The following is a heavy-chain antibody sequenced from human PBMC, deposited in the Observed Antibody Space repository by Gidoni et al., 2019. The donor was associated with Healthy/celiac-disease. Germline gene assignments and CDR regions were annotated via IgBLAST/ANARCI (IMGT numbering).Heavy chain of an antibody. CDR3: ARGATAMVTPYYYGMDV. CDR2: IIPIFGTA. Sequence: QVQLVQSGAAVKKPGSSVKVSCKASGGTFSSYAISWVRQAPGQGLEWMGGIIPIFGTANYAQKFQGRVTITADESTSTAYMELSSLRSEDTAVYYCARGATAMVTPYYYGMDVWGQGTTVTVSS. D-gene: IGHD5-18*01. V-gene: IGHV1-69*01. CDR1: GGTFSSYA. J-gene: IGHJ6*02.